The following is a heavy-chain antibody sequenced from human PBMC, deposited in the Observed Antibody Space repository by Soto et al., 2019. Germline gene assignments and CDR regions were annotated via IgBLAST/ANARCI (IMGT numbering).Heavy chain of an antibody. J-gene: IGHJ5*02. V-gene: IGHV4-31*03. CDR3: ARDRRGSMSHWFDP. Sequence: SETLSLTCTVSGGSISSGGYYWSWIRQHPGKGLEWIGYIYYSGSTYYNPSLKSRVTISVDTSKNQFSLKLSSVTAADTAVYYCARDRRGSMSHWFDPRGQRTLVTVSS. CDR1: GGSISSGGYY. D-gene: IGHD1-26*01. CDR2: IYYSGST.